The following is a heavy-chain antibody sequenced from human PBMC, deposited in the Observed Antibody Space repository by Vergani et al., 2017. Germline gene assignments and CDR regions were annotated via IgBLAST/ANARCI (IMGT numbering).Heavy chain of an antibody. CDR1: GFTFSSYW. V-gene: IGHV3-7*01. Sequence: EVQLVESGGGLVQPGGSLRLSCAASGFTFSSYWMSWVRQAPGKGLEWVANIKQDGSGKYYVDSVKGRFTISRDNAKNSLYLQMNSLRAEDTAVYYCARVNYDILTGYYYYYYGMDVWGQGTTVTVSS. D-gene: IGHD3-9*01. CDR2: IKQDGSGK. J-gene: IGHJ6*02. CDR3: ARVNYDILTGYYYYYYGMDV.